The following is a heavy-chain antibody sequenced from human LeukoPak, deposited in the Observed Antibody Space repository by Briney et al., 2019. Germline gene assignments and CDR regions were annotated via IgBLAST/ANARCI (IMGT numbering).Heavy chain of an antibody. V-gene: IGHV3-15*01. CDR2: IRSNVDGGTT. D-gene: IGHD3-10*01. Sequence: GGSLRLSCTASGFTFSDTWMSWVRQSPVKVLEWVARIRSNVDGGTTVYAAPVKDRFIISRDDSKNILFLQMSSLKIEDTAVYYCTAWSITQVRGVTVSPSPFDPWGQGTLVTVSS. J-gene: IGHJ5*02. CDR3: TAWSITQVRGVTVSPSPFDP. CDR1: GFTFSDTW.